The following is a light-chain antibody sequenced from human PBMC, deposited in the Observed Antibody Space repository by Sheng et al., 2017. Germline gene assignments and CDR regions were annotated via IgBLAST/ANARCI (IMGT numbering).Light chain of an antibody. V-gene: IGKV1-39*01. CDR3: QQTYSTVWA. Sequence: DIQMTQSPSTLSASVGDRVTITCRASQGIRNDLGWYQQKPGKAPKLLIYKASNLESGVPSRFSGSGSGTDFTLTISSLQPEDFATYYCQQTYSTVWAFGQGTKVDVK. J-gene: IGKJ1*01. CDR2: KAS. CDR1: QGIRND.